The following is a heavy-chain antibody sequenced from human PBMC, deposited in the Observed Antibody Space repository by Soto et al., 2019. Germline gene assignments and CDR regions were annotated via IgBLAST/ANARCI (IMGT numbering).Heavy chain of an antibody. CDR3: AKAGDYYDSSGYPLGRLYYFDY. CDR1: GFTFSSYA. J-gene: IGHJ4*02. V-gene: IGHV3-23*01. Sequence: GGFLRLSCAASGFTFSSYALSWVRQAPGKGQEWDSAISVSGGRTYYADAVKGRLTISRDNCKNTLYLQMNSLRAEDTAVYYCAKAGDYYDSSGYPLGRLYYFDYWGQGALVTVSS. CDR2: ISVSGGRT. D-gene: IGHD3-22*01.